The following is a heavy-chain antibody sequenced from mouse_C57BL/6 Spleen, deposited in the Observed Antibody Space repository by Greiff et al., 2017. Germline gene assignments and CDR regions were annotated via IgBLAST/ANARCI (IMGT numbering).Heavy chain of an antibody. V-gene: IGHV3-1*01. Sequence: VQLKESGPGMVKPSQSLSLTCTVTGYSITSGYDWHWIRHFPGNKLEWMGYISYSGSTNYNPSLKSRISITHDTSKNHFFLKLNSVTTEDTATYYCARGDYDDGSWFAYWGQGTLVTVSA. J-gene: IGHJ3*01. CDR1: GYSITSGYD. CDR3: ARGDYDDGSWFAY. D-gene: IGHD2-4*01. CDR2: ISYSGST.